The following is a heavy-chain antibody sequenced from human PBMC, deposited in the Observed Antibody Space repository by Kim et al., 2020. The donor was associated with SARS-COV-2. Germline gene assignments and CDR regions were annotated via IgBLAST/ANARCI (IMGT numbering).Heavy chain of an antibody. Sequence: TYYAASVKGRFTISRDNSKNTLYLQMNSLRAEDTAVYYCATHPSGGSTGYWGQGTLVTVSS. CDR2: T. V-gene: IGHV3-23*01. D-gene: IGHD2-15*01. J-gene: IGHJ4*02. CDR3: ATHPSGGSTGY.